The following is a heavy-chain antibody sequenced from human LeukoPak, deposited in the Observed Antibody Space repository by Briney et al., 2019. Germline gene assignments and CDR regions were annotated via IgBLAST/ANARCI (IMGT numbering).Heavy chain of an antibody. CDR2: ISGSGGGT. CDR1: GFTFSSSA. V-gene: IGHV3-23*01. J-gene: IGHJ4*02. Sequence: GGSLRLSCTASGFTFSSSAMSWVRQPPGKGLEWVSAISGSGGGTYYADPVKGRFTISRDNSKNTLYLQMNSLRAEDTAVYYCAKQPSALAGTYDYWGQGTLVTVSS. CDR3: AKQPSALAGTYDY. D-gene: IGHD6-19*01.